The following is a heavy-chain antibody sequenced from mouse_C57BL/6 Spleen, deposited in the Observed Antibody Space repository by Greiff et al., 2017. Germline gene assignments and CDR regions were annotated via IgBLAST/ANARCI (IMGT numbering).Heavy chain of an antibody. V-gene: IGHV1-54*01. CDR1: GYAFTNYL. D-gene: IGHD1-1*01. Sequence: VQLQQSGAELVRPGTSVKVSCKASGYAFTNYLIEWVKQRPGQGLEWIGVINPGSGGTNYNEKFKGKATLTADKSSSTAYMQLSSLTSEDSAVYFCARSGYGPHVFYAMDYWGQGTSVTVSS. CDR3: ARSGYGPHVFYAMDY. J-gene: IGHJ4*01. CDR2: INPGSGGT.